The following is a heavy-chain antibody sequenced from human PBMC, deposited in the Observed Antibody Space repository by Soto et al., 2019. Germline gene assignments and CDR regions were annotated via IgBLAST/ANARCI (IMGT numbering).Heavy chain of an antibody. CDR3: ARAAYYYDSSGYYFAYFDY. D-gene: IGHD3-22*01. CDR2: IYYSGST. J-gene: IGHJ4*02. V-gene: IGHV4-59*01. CDR1: GGSISTYY. Sequence: SETLSLTCTVSGGSISTYYWSWIRQPPGKGLEWIGYIYYSGSTNYNPSLKSRVTISVDTSKNQFSLKLSSVTAADTAVFYCARAAYYYDSSGYYFAYFDYWGQGTLVTVSS.